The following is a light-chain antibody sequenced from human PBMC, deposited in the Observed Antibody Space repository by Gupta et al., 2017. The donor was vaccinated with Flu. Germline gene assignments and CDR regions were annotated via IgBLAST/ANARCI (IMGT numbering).Light chain of an antibody. Sequence: IQMTQSPSPSSASAGDRVTITCRASQSISSWLAWYQQKPGKAPKLLIYKASSLESGVPSRFSGSGSGTEFTLTISSLQPDDFATYYCQQYNSYSCSFGQGTKLEIK. J-gene: IGKJ2*04. V-gene: IGKV1-5*03. CDR1: QSISSW. CDR3: QQYNSYSCS. CDR2: KAS.